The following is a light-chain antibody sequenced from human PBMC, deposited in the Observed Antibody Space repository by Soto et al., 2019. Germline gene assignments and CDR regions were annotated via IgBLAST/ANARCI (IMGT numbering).Light chain of an antibody. CDR2: DGS. Sequence: DIQMTQSPSSLSASVGDRVTITCQASQDISNYLNWFQQKPGKAPNLLIYDGSKLETGVPSRFSGSGSGTHFTFTISSLQPEDIATYYCQQYDNLPLTLGGGTKVDIK. CDR1: QDISNY. J-gene: IGKJ4*01. V-gene: IGKV1-33*01. CDR3: QQYDNLPLT.